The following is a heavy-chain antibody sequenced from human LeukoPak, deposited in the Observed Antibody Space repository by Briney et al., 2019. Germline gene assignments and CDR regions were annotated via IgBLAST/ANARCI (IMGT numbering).Heavy chain of an antibody. CDR2: IKQDASEK. V-gene: IGHV3-7*03. CDR3: ATTKQWLVQFDY. CDR1: GFTFGNYW. J-gene: IGHJ4*02. D-gene: IGHD6-19*01. Sequence: PGGSLRLSCAASGFTFGNYWMTWVRQTPGKGLEWVANIKQDASEKNYVDSMKGRFTISRDNAKNSLYLQMNSLRAEDTAVYYCATTKQWLVQFDYWGQGTLVTVSS.